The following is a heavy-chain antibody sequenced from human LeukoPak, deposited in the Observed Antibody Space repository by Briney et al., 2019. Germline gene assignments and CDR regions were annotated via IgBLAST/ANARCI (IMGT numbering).Heavy chain of an antibody. CDR2: IYYSGST. Sequence: SETLSLTCTVSGGSINSYYWSWIRQPPGRGLEWIGYIYYSGSTNYNPSLKSRVTISVDTSKNQFSLKLISVTAADTAVYYCARDRGSSGYNMDVWGKGATVTVSS. CDR3: ARDRGSSGYNMDV. D-gene: IGHD6-19*01. V-gene: IGHV4-59*01. J-gene: IGHJ6*03. CDR1: GGSINSYY.